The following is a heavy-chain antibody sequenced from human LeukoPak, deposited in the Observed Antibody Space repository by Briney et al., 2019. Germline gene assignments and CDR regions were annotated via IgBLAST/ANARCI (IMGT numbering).Heavy chain of an antibody. Sequence: ASVKVSCKTSGYTFTSYYMHWVRQAPGQGLEWMGIINPSGRSTSYAQKFQDRVTMTWDTSTSTVYMELSSLRSEDTAVYYCARGCTLAVRLEAGKAVWAQGTMVSVS. CDR1: GYTFTSYY. V-gene: IGHV1-46*01. D-gene: IGHD2-15*01. J-gene: IGHJ6*02. CDR2: INPSGRST. CDR3: ARGCTLAVRLEAGKAV.